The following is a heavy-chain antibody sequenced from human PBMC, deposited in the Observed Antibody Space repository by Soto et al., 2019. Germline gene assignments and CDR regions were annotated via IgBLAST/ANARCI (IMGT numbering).Heavy chain of an antibody. D-gene: IGHD4-4*01. J-gene: IGHJ6*02. Sequence: EVQLVESGGGLVKPGGSLRLSCAASGFTFSNAWMSWVRQAPGKGLEWVGRINSKTDGGTTDYAAHVKVRFTISRDDSKYTMYLQMNSLKTEDTAVYYCTTDPPVTDRDYYYGMDVGGQGTTVTVSS. V-gene: IGHV3-15*01. CDR1: GFTFSNAW. CDR3: TTDPPVTDRDYYYGMDV. CDR2: INSKTDGGTT.